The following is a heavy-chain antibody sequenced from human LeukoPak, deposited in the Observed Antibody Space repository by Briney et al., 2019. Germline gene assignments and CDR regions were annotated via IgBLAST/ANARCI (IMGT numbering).Heavy chain of an antibody. CDR3: ARTSSWYAGAWFDS. D-gene: IGHD6-13*01. CDR1: RGSIRTADYY. V-gene: IGHV4-39*01. J-gene: IGHJ5*01. Sequence: KPSETLSLTCTVSRGSIRTADYYWAWVRQPPGEGLEWLGSIYFSRTPYFNPSLKSRVAVSIDTSKNQFSLKVTSVNASDTAVYFCARTSSWYAGAWFDSWGQGTLVTVSS. CDR2: IYFSRTP.